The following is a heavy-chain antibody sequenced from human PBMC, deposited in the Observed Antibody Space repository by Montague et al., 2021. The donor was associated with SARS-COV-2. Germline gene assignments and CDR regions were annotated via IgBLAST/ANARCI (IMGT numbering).Heavy chain of an antibody. CDR2: ISSSSSYI. CDR1: GFTFSSYS. Sequence: SLRLSCAASGFTFSSYSMNLVRQAPGKGLEWVSSISSSSSYIYYADSVKGRFTISRDNAKNSLYLQMNSLRAEDTAVYYCARDPLDYGLWSSGSYYNAYYYYYGMDVWGQGTTVTVSS. D-gene: IGHD3-10*01. J-gene: IGHJ6*02. V-gene: IGHV3-21*01. CDR3: ARDPLDYGLWSSGSYYNAYYYYYGMDV.